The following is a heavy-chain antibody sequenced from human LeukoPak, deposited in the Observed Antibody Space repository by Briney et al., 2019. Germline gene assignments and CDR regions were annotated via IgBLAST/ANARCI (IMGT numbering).Heavy chain of an antibody. D-gene: IGHD3-10*01. CDR1: GYTFTGYY. Sequence: ASVKVSCKASGYTFTGYYMHWVRQTPGQGLEWMGWINPNSGVTKYAQKFQGRVTMTRDTSISTAYMELSRLRSDDTAVYYCARAAPRGVIITGNDYWGQGTLVTVSS. J-gene: IGHJ4*02. V-gene: IGHV1-2*02. CDR2: INPNSGVT. CDR3: ARAAPRGVIITGNDY.